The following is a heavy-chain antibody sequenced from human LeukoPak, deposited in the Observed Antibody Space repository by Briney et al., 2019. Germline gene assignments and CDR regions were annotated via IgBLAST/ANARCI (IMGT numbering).Heavy chain of an antibody. Sequence: GGSLRLSCAASGFTFDDYAMHWVRQAPGKGLEWVSGISWNSGSIGYADSVKGRFTVSRDNAKNSLYLQMNSLRADDTALYYCAKDKVGSSSWYPQYFDHWGQGTLVAVSS. V-gene: IGHV3-9*01. D-gene: IGHD6-13*01. CDR2: ISWNSGSI. CDR1: GFTFDDYA. CDR3: AKDKVGSSSWYPQYFDH. J-gene: IGHJ4*02.